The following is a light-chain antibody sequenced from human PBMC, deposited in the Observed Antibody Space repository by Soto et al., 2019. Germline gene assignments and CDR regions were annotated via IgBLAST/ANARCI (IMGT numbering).Light chain of an antibody. CDR1: QSVSSSY. V-gene: IGKV3-20*01. CDR2: GAS. J-gene: IGKJ5*01. CDR3: QQDGSSPPIT. Sequence: EIVLTQSPATLSLSPGERATLSCRASQSVSSSYLAWYQQKPGQAPRLLIYGASSRATGIPDRFSGSGSGTDFTLTISRLEPEDFAVYYCQQDGSSPPITFGQGTRLASK.